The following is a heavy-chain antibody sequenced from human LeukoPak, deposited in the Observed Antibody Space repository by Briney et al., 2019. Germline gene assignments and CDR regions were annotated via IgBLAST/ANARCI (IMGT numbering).Heavy chain of an antibody. CDR2: IYTSGST. Sequence: PSETLSLTCTVSGGSISSGSYYWSWFRQPAGKGLEWIGRIYTSGSTNYNPSLKSRVTISVDTSKNQFSLKLSSVTAADTAVYYCARPDYYYYYMDVWGKGTTVTISS. CDR3: ARPDYYYYYMDV. J-gene: IGHJ6*03. V-gene: IGHV4-61*02. CDR1: GGSISSGSYY.